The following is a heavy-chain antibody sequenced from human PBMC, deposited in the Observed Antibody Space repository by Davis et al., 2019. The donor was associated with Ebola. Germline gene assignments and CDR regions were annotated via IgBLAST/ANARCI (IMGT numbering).Heavy chain of an antibody. CDR1: GYTFTTYW. CDR2: IYPGDSDT. CDR3: ARRGGWSRAFLDY. D-gene: IGHD3-3*02. V-gene: IGHV5-51*01. J-gene: IGHJ4*02. Sequence: GESLKISCKGSGYTFTTYWIGWVRQMPGKGLEWMGLIYPGDSDTRYSPSFQGQVTISADKSISTAYLQWSSLKASDTAMYYCARRGGWSRAFLDYWGQGTLVTVSS.